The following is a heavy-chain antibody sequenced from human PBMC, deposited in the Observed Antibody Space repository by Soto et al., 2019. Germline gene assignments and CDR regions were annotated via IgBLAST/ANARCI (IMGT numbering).Heavy chain of an antibody. V-gene: IGHV1-8*01. CDR2: MNPNSGNT. Sequence: QVQLVQSGAEVKKPGASVKVSCKASGYTFTSYDINWVRQATGQGLEWMGWMNPNSGNTGYAQKFQGRVTMTRNTSISTAYMELSSLRSEDTAVYYCARGQGEHLVYFNWFDPWGQGTLVTVSS. D-gene: IGHD6-13*01. J-gene: IGHJ5*02. CDR1: GYTFTSYD. CDR3: ARGQGEHLVYFNWFDP.